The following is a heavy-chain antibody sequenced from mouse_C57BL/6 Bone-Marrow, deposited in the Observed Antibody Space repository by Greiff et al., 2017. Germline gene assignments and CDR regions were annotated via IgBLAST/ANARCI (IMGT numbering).Heavy chain of an antibody. CDR1: GYAFTNYL. D-gene: IGHD2-3*01. CDR2: INPGSGGT. V-gene: IGHV1-54*01. CDR3: ARSTYDGYYEMDY. J-gene: IGHJ4*01. Sequence: QVQLQQSGAELVRPGTSVKVSCKASGYAFTNYLIEWVKQRPGQGLEWIGVINPGSGGTNYNEKFKGKATLTADKSSSTAYMQLSSLTSEDSAVYCWARSTYDGYYEMDYWGQGTSVTVSS.